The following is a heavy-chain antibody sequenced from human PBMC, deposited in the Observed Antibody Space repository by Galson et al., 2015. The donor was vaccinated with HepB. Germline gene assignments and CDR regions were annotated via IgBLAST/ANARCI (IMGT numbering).Heavy chain of an antibody. Sequence: QSGAEVTKPGESLRISCKGSGYSFTSYWISWVRQMPGKGLEWMGRIDPSDSYTNYSPSFQGHVTISADKSISTAYLQWSSLKASDTAMYYCATDKGVYSSGWTSYYYGMDVWGQGTTVTVSS. CDR3: ATDKGVYSSGWTSYYYGMDV. J-gene: IGHJ6*02. D-gene: IGHD6-19*01. CDR2: IDPSDSYT. V-gene: IGHV5-10-1*01. CDR1: GYSFTSYW.